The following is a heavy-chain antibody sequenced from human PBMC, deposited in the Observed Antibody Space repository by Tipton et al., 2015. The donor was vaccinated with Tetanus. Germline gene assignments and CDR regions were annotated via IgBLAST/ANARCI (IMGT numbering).Heavy chain of an antibody. Sequence: SLRLSCAASGFTFSGFTFTNAWMSWVRQAPGKGLEWVGRIKSQIDGGEIDYAPPMKGRFTLSRDDSKNPVFLQMNSLKTGDTAVYYGPPPGPGVFGGAYGGRGTLVTVSS. CDR2: IKSQIDGGEI. CDR3: PPPGPGVFGGAY. CDR1: GFTFSGFTFTNAW. J-gene: IGHJ4*02. V-gene: IGHV3-15*01. D-gene: IGHD3-16*01.